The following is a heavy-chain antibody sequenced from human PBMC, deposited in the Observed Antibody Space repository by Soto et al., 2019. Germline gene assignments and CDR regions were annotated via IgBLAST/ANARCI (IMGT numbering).Heavy chain of an antibody. D-gene: IGHD4-17*01. V-gene: IGHV5-51*01. CDR1: GYIFTNYW. CDR2: IYPSDSTT. CDR3: ARHGFYGDYSSNYFDP. J-gene: IGHJ5*02. Sequence: LVESLKISCKGSGYIFTNYWIACCLQMPVEGLEYMGIIYPSDSTTRYSPSFQGQVTISADKSISTAYLQWNSLKASDTAMYYCARHGFYGDYSSNYFDPWGQGTLVTVSS.